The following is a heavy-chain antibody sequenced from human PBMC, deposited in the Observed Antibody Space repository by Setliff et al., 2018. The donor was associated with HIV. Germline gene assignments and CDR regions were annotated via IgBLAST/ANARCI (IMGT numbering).Heavy chain of an antibody. D-gene: IGHD3-9*01. J-gene: IGHJ5*02. CDR2: IYHSGST. CDR3: ARVYLSGYSWFEP. Sequence: SETLSLTCAVSGGSISSSNWWSWVRQPPGKGLEWIGEIYHSGSTKYNPSLQSRVTISIDTSKNQFSVKLTSVTAADTAVYYCARVYLSGYSWFEPWGQGTLVTVSS. V-gene: IGHV4-4*02. CDR1: GGSISSSNW.